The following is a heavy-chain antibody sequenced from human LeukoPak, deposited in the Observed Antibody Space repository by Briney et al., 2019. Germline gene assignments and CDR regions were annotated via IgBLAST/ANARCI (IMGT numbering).Heavy chain of an antibody. CDR1: GFTFSDYY. CDR2: ISSSGSTI. J-gene: IGHJ4*02. V-gene: IGHV3-11*01. Sequence: GGSLRLSCAASGFTFSDYYMSWIRQAPGKGLEWVSYISSSGSTIYYADSVKGRFTISWDNAKNSLHLQMNSLRAKDTDVYYCARSSDVSDYWGQGTLVTVSS. CDR3: ARSSDVSDY.